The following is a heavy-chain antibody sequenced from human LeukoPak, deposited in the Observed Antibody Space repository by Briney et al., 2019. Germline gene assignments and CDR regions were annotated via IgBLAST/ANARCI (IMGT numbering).Heavy chain of an antibody. J-gene: IGHJ6*03. Sequence: PSETLSLTCTVSGGSISSSSYYWGWIRQPPGKGLEWIGSIYYSGSTYYNPSLKGRVTISVDTSKNQFSLKLSSVPAADTAVYYCARPATPGVFYYYMDVWGKGTTVTVSS. CDR2: IYYSGST. CDR3: ARPATPGVFYYYMDV. CDR1: GGSISSSSYY. V-gene: IGHV4-39*01. D-gene: IGHD6-13*01.